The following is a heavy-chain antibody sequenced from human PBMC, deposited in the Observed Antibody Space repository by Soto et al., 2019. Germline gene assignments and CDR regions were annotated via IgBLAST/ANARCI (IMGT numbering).Heavy chain of an antibody. CDR3: ARLPDCIVATITYYYYMDV. CDR1: GFTFSSYW. D-gene: IGHD5-12*01. CDR2: IKQDGSEK. Sequence: GGSLRLSCAASGFTFSSYWMSWVRQAPGKGLEWVANIKQDGSEKYYVDSVKGRFTISRDNAKNSLYLQMNSLRAEDTAVYYCARLPDCIVATITYYYYMDVWGKGTTVTVSS. V-gene: IGHV3-7*03. J-gene: IGHJ6*03.